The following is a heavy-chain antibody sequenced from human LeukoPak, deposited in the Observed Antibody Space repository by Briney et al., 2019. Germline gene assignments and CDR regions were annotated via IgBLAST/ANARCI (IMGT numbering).Heavy chain of an antibody. CDR3: ARSGSYSPYYFDY. CDR1: GYTFTGYY. J-gene: IGHJ4*02. CDR2: INPNSGGT. D-gene: IGHD1-26*01. Sequence: ASVKVSCKASGYTFTGYYMHWVRQAPGQGLEWMGWINPNSGGTNYAQKFQGRVTMTRDMSTSTVYMELGSLRSEDTAVYYCARSGSYSPYYFDYWGQGTLVTVSS. V-gene: IGHV1-2*02.